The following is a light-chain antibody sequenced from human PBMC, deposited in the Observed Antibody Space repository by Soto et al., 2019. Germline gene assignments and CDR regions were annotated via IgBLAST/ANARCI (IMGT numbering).Light chain of an antibody. Sequence: DIQMTQSPSTLSASVGDRVTITCRASQSISSWLAWYQQKPGKAPKLLIHKASTLESGVPSRFSGSGSGTEFTLTISSLHPDAFATYYCQQYNTYPTFGQGTKVEIK. CDR2: KAS. CDR3: QQYNTYPT. J-gene: IGKJ1*01. V-gene: IGKV1-5*03. CDR1: QSISSW.